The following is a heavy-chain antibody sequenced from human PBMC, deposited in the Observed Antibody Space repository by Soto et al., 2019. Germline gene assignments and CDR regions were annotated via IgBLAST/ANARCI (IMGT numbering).Heavy chain of an antibody. CDR2: FDPEDGET. CDR1: GYPLTEFS. CDR3: PTDTLFGAVLRPFEY. J-gene: IGHJ4*01. V-gene: IGHV1-24*01. Sequence: GSGKVCFKLSGYPLTEFSMHWVRRAPGKGLEWMGIFDPEDGETLYSQKFQGRITMTEDTSTDTAYMELSSLRSEDTAVYYCPTDTLFGAVLRPFEYWGQGTMVTVSS. D-gene: IGHD3-3*01.